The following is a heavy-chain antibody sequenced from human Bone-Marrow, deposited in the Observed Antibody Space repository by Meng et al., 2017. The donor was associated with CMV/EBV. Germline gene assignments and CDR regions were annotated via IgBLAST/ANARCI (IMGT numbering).Heavy chain of an antibody. Sequence: SVKVSCKASGGTFSTYSITWVRQAPGQGLEWVGGTIPMYGTANYAQKFQGRVTITTDESMNTAYMELTSLTSDDTAVYYCASGHTDCISPACQILYYYYYMAVWGQGTTVTVSS. CDR1: GGTFSTYS. J-gene: IGHJ6*02. CDR2: TIPMYGTA. V-gene: IGHV1-69*05. CDR3: ASGHTDCISPACQILYYYYYMAV. D-gene: IGHD2-2*01.